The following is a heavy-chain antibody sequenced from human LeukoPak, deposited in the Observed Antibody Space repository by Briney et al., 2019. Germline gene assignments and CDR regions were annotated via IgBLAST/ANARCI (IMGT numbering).Heavy chain of an antibody. Sequence: ASVKVSCKVSGYTFTDYYMCWVPQAPGKGLEWMALVDPEDGVTIYAEKFQGRVTITADTSTDTAYMDLSRLRSEDTAVYYCVTNTRYCTSTTCCLPWAQGTLVTVSS. V-gene: IGHV1-69-2*01. CDR3: VTNTRYCTSTTCCLP. D-gene: IGHD2-2*01. J-gene: IGHJ4*02. CDR1: GYTFTDYY. CDR2: VDPEDGVT.